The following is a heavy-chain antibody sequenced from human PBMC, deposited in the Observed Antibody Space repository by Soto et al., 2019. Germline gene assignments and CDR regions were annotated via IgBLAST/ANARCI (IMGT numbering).Heavy chain of an antibody. V-gene: IGHV3-30-3*01. D-gene: IGHD3-3*01. CDR1: GFTFSSYA. CDR2: ISYDGSNK. J-gene: IGHJ4*02. Sequence: QVQLVESGGGVVQPGRSLRLSCAASGFTFSSYAMHWVRQAPGKGLEWVAVISYDGSNKYYADSVKGRFTISRDNSKNTLYLQMNSLRAEDTAVYYCATEIRDGWSGYRSDYWGQGTLVTVSS. CDR3: ATEIRDGWSGYRSDY.